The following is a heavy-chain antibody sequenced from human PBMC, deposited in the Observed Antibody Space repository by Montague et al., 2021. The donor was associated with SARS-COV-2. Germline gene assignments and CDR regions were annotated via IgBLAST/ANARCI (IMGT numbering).Heavy chain of an antibody. Sequence: SETLSLTCTVASDSINSSYSRCVRQHAGKGLELIRYIYYRGSTNYNPSLETRVTISVDPSKNQFSLKLSSVTAADTAVYYCAREDRWNWFDPWGQGTMVIVSS. CDR1: SDSINSSY. J-gene: IGHJ5*02. CDR2: IYYRGST. V-gene: IGHV4-59*01. D-gene: IGHD5-24*01. CDR3: AREDRWNWFDP.